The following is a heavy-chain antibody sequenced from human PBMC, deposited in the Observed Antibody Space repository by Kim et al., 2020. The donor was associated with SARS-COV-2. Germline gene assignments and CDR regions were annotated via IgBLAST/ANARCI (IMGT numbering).Heavy chain of an antibody. D-gene: IGHD1-26*01. J-gene: IGHJ4*02. CDR1: GFTVSSNY. Sequence: GGSLRLSCAASGFTVSSNYMSWVRQAPGKGLEWVSVIYSGGSTYYADSVKGRFTISRDNSKNTLYLQMNSLRAEDTAVYYCAREQHPPTKGRPYYFDYWGQGTLVTVSS. CDR2: IYSGGST. CDR3: AREQHPPTKGRPYYFDY. V-gene: IGHV3-53*01.